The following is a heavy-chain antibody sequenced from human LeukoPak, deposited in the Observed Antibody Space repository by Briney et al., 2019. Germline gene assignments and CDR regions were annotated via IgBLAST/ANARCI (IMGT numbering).Heavy chain of an antibody. Sequence: SVKVSCKASGYTFTSYHMHWVRQAPGHGLEWMGRIIPILSQVNYAQKFQGRVSITADESTSTAYMDLSSLRSEDTAVYYCVTGGAYRDAFDIWGQGTMVIVSS. J-gene: IGHJ3*02. CDR2: IIPILSQV. CDR3: VTGGAYRDAFDI. CDR1: GYTFTSYH. V-gene: IGHV1-69*11. D-gene: IGHD3-10*01.